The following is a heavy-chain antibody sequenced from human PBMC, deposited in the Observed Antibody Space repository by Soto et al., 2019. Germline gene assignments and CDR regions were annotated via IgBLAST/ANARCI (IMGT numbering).Heavy chain of an antibody. CDR2: ISGTSTTI. J-gene: IGHJ5*01. CDR3: TRDAATIKFDY. Sequence: EVQLVESGGALVQPGGSLRLSCAASGFTFSSHTVHWVRQAPGKGLEWVSYISGTSTTIYYADSVKGRFTISRDNAKKSLYLQMNSLRAEDTAVYFCTRDAATIKFDYWGHGTVVTVPS. D-gene: IGHD2-15*01. CDR1: GFTFSSHT. V-gene: IGHV3-48*01.